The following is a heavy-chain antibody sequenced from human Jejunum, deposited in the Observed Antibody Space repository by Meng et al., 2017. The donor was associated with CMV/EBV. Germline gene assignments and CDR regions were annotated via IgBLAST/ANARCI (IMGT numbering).Heavy chain of an antibody. Sequence: VLFVQSWGEGKKTGSPLKFACKTSGGSFSTHTFSWVRQAPGQGLEWMGGLIAVFDKTKAAPRFQDRVTFTADESTSTAYMELSSLTFEDTAVYFCARFSSAWYADYWGQGTLVTVSS. CDR3: ARFSSAWYADY. J-gene: IGHJ4*02. CDR1: GGSFSTHT. CDR2: LIAVFDKT. V-gene: IGHV1-69*13. D-gene: IGHD6-19*01.